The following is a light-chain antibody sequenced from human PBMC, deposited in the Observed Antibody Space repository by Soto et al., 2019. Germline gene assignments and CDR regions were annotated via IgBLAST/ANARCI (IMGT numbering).Light chain of an antibody. CDR1: QSVLYSPNNKNY. CDR2: WAS. Sequence: DIVMTQSPDSLAVSLGERATINCKSSQSVLYSPNNKNYLAWFQQKPGQPRKLLFYWASTRESGVPDRFSGSGSETDFTLTITSLQPEDAAVYSCHQYHSAPHTFGQGTKVEIK. V-gene: IGKV4-1*01. J-gene: IGKJ1*01. CDR3: HQYHSAPHT.